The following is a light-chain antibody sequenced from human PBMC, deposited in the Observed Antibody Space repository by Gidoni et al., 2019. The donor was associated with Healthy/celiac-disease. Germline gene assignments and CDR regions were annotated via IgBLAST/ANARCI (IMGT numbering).Light chain of an antibody. CDR1: QSVSSD. CDR2: DAS. Sequence: EIVLTQSPATLSLSPGERATLSCRASQSVSSDLAWYQQKPGQAPRLLIYDASSGSGTDFTLTISSLEPEDFAVYYCQQRSNWPPLYTFGQGTKLEIK. CDR3: QQRSNWPPLYT. V-gene: IGKV3-11*01. J-gene: IGKJ2*01.